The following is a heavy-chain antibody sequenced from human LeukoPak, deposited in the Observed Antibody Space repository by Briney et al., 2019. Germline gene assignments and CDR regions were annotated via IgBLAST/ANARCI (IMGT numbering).Heavy chain of an antibody. Sequence: SQTLSLTCAISGDSVSSNSAAWNWIRQSPSRGLEWLGRTYYRPKWYNDYAVSVKSRITINPDTSKNQFSLQLNSVTPEDTAVYYCARAWYYYGSGSYYTGDYYYYGMDVWGQGTTVTVSS. CDR1: GDSVSSNSAA. CDR2: TYYRPKWYN. CDR3: ARAWYYYGSGSYYTGDYYYYGMDV. V-gene: IGHV6-1*01. D-gene: IGHD3-10*01. J-gene: IGHJ6*02.